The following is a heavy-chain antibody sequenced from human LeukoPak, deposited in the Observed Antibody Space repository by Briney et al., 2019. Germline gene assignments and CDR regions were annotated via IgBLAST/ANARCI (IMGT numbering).Heavy chain of an antibody. CDR3: ARDSDDGDSDY. J-gene: IGHJ4*02. D-gene: IGHD4-17*01. CDR2: ISSSSSYI. V-gene: IGHV3-21*01. CDR1: GFTFGSYS. Sequence: GGSLRLSCAASGFTFGSYSMNWVRQAPGKGLEWVSSISSSSSYIYYADSVKGRFTISRDNAKNSLYLQMNSLRAEDTAVYYCARDSDDGDSDYWGQGTLVTVSS.